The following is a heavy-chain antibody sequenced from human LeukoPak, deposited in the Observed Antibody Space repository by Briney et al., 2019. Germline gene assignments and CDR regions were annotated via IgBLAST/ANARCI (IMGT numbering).Heavy chain of an antibody. CDR3: ARDKVAAVAGSLDY. V-gene: IGHV3-30-3*01. J-gene: IGHJ4*02. D-gene: IGHD6-19*01. CDR2: ISYDGSNR. CDR1: GFTFSSYA. Sequence: GGSLRLSCAASGFTFSSYAMHWVRQAPGKGLEWVAVISYDGSNRYYADSVKGRFTISRDNSKNTLYLQMNSLRAEDTAVYYCARDKVAAVAGSLDYWGQGTLVTVSS.